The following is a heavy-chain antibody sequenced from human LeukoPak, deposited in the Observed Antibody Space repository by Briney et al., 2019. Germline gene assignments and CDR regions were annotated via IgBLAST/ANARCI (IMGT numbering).Heavy chain of an antibody. CDR3: AKATYSGSFPYLDY. CDR1: GFTFSAYA. D-gene: IGHD1-26*01. J-gene: IGHJ4*02. V-gene: IGHV3-23*01. CDR2: LNSNGGGT. Sequence: GGSLRLSCAATGFTFSAYAMTWVRQAPGKGPEWVSSLNSNGGGTYYSDSVKGRFTISRDNSKNTLHLQMHSLRADDTALYYCAKATYSGSFPYLDYWGRGTLVTVSS.